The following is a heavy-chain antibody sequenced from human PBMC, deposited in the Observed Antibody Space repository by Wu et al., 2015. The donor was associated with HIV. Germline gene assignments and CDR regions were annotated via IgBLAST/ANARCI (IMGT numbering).Heavy chain of an antibody. V-gene: IGHV1-2*02. D-gene: IGHD3-9*01. CDR1: GYTFTGYY. CDR2: INPNSGGT. J-gene: IGHJ4*02. CDR3: ARDQGYYDILTLLYYFDY. Sequence: QVQLVQSGAEVKKPGASVKVSCKASGYTFTGYYMHWVRQAPGQGLEWMGWINPNSGGTNYAQKFQGRVTMTGDTSISTAYMELSRLRSDDTAVYYCARDQGYYDILTLLYYFDYWGQGTLVTVSS.